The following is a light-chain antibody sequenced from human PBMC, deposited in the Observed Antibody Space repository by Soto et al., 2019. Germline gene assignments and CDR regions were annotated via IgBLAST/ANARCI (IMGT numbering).Light chain of an antibody. CDR2: DAS. V-gene: IGKV3-11*01. Sequence: EIVLTQSPAILSLSPGERATLSCRASQSVSSYLAWYQQKPGQAPRLLIYDASNSATGIPARFSGSGSGTDFTLTISSLEPEDFAVYYCQQRSNWTFGQGTKVDIK. CDR1: QSVSSY. CDR3: QQRSNWT. J-gene: IGKJ1*01.